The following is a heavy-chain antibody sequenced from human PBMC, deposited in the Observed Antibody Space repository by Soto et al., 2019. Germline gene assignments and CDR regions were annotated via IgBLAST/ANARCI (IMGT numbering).Heavy chain of an antibody. D-gene: IGHD2-21*02. V-gene: IGHV3-23*01. CDR1: GFTFSSYA. J-gene: IGHJ6*02. CDR2: ISGSGGST. Sequence: GGSLRLSCAASGFTFSSYAMSWVRQAPGKGLEWVSAISGSGGSTYYADSVKGRFTISRDNSKNTLYLQMNSLRAEDTAVYYCAKSRDRYWDYYYGMDVWGQGTTVTVSS. CDR3: AKSRDRYWDYYYGMDV.